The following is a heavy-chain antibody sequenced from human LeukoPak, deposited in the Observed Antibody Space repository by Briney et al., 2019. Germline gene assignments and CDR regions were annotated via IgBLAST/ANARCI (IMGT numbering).Heavy chain of an antibody. CDR1: GFTFSSYW. CDR2: IKQDGSEK. CDR3: ARDDCSSISCYHNWFDP. Sequence: GGSLRLSCAASGFTFSSYWVSWVRQAPGKGLEWVANIKQDGSEKYYVDSVKGRFTISRDNAKNSLYLQMNSLRAEDTAVYYCARDDCSSISCYHNWFDPWGQGTLVTVSS. D-gene: IGHD2-2*01. J-gene: IGHJ5*02. V-gene: IGHV3-7*01.